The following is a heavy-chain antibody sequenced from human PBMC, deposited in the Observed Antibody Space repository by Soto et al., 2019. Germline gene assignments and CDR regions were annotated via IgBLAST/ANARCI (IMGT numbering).Heavy chain of an antibody. CDR2: IIPILGIA. J-gene: IGHJ3*02. Sequence: SVKVSCKASGGTFSSYTISWVRQAPGQGLEWMGRIIPILGIANYAQKFQGRVTITADKSTSTAYMELSSLRSEDTAVYYCARNRVTGGVLLWFGELLKDAFDIWGQGTMVTVSS. V-gene: IGHV1-69*02. CDR1: GGTFSSYT. D-gene: IGHD3-10*01. CDR3: ARNRVTGGVLLWFGELLKDAFDI.